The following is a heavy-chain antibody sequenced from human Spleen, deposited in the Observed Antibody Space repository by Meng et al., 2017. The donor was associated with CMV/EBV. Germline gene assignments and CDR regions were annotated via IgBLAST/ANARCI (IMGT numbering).Heavy chain of an antibody. CDR3: ARATQQGLHYYYNYHMDV. CDR2: ISSSGDTI. J-gene: IGHJ6*02. D-gene: IGHD6-19*01. V-gene: IGHV3-11*04. CDR1: GFTFSDYY. Sequence: GESLKISCAASGFTFSDYYMSWIRQAPGKGLEWVSYISSSGDTIYYADSVKGRFTISRDNAKNSLYLQMNSLRAEDTAVYYCARATQQGLHYYYNYHMDVWGQGTTVTVSS.